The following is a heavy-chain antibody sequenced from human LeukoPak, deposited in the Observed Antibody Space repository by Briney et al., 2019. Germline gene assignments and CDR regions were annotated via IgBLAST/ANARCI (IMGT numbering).Heavy chain of an antibody. J-gene: IGHJ3*01. CDR2: IIGSGREM. V-gene: IGHV3-21*06. CDR1: GFTFNSYS. Sequence: PGGSLRLSCGVSGFTFNSYSMNWVRQAPGKGLEWVASIIGSGREMFYADSLKGRFTISRDNSENSLYLQMNSLRVEDTAVYYCAKVQSDIVGAMFFAFDVWGQGTMVSVSS. CDR3: AKVQSDIVGAMFFAFDV. D-gene: IGHD1-26*01.